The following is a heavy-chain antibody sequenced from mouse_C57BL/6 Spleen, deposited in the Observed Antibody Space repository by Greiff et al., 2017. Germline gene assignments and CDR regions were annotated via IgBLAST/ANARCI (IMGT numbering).Heavy chain of an antibody. CDR3: ARETEGAWFAY. CDR2: IDPSDSET. V-gene: IGHV1-52*01. J-gene: IGHJ3*01. D-gene: IGHD3-2*01. Sequence: QVQLQQPGAELVRPGSSVKLSCKASGYTFTSYWMHWVKQRPIQGLEWLGNIDPSDSETHYNQKFKDKATLTLDKSSSTAYMQLSSMTSEYAAVYDCARETEGAWFAYWGQGIMVTVSA. CDR1: GYTFTSYW.